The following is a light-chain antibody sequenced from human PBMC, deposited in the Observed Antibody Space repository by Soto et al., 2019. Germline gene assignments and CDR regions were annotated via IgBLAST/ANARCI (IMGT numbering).Light chain of an antibody. CDR3: KRYNSVPNT. CDR2: GAS. Sequence: DIQMTQSPSSLSASVGDRVTITCRASQGISSYLAWYQQKPGKVPKLLIYGASTLHSGVPSRFSGSGSGTDFTLTINSLQPEDVETYYCKRYNSVPNTFGPGTKVDIK. V-gene: IGKV1-27*01. CDR1: QGISSY. J-gene: IGKJ3*01.